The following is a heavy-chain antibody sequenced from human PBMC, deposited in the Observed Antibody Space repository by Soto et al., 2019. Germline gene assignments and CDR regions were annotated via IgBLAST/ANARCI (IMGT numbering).Heavy chain of an antibody. J-gene: IGHJ6*02. V-gene: IGHV3-74*01. CDR1: GFTFSRYW. Sequence: EVQLVESGGGLVQPGGSLRLSCVDSGFTFSRYWMHWVRQVPGKGLVWVSRINSDGSSIRYADSVKGRFTISRDNAKXXLYLQMNSLRVEDTAVYYCARDLGFDFWSGYYKGFYYGMDVWGQGTTVTVSS. CDR2: INSDGSSI. CDR3: ARDLGFDFWSGYYKGFYYGMDV. D-gene: IGHD3-3*01.